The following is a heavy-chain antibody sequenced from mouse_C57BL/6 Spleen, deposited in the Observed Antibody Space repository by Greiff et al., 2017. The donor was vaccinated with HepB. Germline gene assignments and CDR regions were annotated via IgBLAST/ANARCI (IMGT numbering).Heavy chain of an antibody. J-gene: IGHJ4*01. CDR2: IYPGDGDT. Sequence: VQLQQSGPELVKPGASVKISCKASGYTFSSSWMNWVKQRPGKGLEWIGRIYPGDGDTNYNGKFKGKATLTADKSSSTAYMQLSSLTAEESAVYEREREGTTGEARRAMDDGGQGTAVTVSS. D-gene: IGHD2-12*01. CDR1: GYTFSSSW. V-gene: IGHV1-82*01. CDR3: EREGTTGEARRAMDD.